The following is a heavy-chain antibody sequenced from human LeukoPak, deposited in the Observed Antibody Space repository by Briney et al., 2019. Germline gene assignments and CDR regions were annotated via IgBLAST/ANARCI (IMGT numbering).Heavy chain of an antibody. J-gene: IGHJ6*03. CDR1: GGSISSSTNW. D-gene: IGHD2-8*01. Sequence: PSGTLSLTWAVSGGSISSSTNWWSWVRQPPGKGLEWIGEIYHSGGTNYNPSLKSRITISVDKSQNQFSLRVNSLTAADTAVYYCATNGYYCMDVWGKGTTVTVSS. CDR3: ATNGYYCMDV. CDR2: IYHSGGT. V-gene: IGHV4-4*02.